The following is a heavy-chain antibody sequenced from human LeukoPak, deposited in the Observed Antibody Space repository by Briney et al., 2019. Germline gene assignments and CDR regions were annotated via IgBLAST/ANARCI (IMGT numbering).Heavy chain of an antibody. V-gene: IGHV1-3*01. CDR2: INAGNGNT. J-gene: IGHJ5*02. CDR3: ARGLGVVIIGWFDP. D-gene: IGHD3-3*01. CDR1: GYTFTSYA. Sequence: ASVKVSCKASGYTFTSYAMHWVRQAPGQRLEWMGWINAGNGNTKYSQKFQGRVTITRGTSASTAYMELSSLRSEDTAVYYCARGLGVVIIGWFDPWGQGTLVTVSS.